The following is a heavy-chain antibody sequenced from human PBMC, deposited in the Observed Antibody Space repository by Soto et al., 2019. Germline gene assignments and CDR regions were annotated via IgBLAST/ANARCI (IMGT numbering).Heavy chain of an antibody. V-gene: IGHV4-4*07. CDR1: GGSMSSYY. CDR3: ARGQRFSDWFDP. CDR2: VYSSGGT. D-gene: IGHD3-3*01. Sequence: SSETLSLTCTVSGGSMSSYYWTWIRQPAGKGLERIGRVYSSGGTHYNPSLKSRVTISLDTSKNQFSLRLLSVTDADTAVYYCARGQRFSDWFDPWGQGTLVTVSS. J-gene: IGHJ5*02.